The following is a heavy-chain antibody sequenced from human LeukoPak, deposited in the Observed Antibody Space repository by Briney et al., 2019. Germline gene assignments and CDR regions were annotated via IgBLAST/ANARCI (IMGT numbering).Heavy chain of an antibody. CDR2: IYTSGST. J-gene: IGHJ5*02. CDR3: ARESTGFGEFVWFDP. Sequence: SETLSLTCTVPGGSISSGSHYWSWIRQPAGKGLEWIGRIYTSGSTNYNSSLKSRVTISVDTSKNQFSLKLSSVTAADTAVYYCARESTGFGEFVWFDPWGQGILVTVSS. D-gene: IGHD3-10*01. CDR1: GGSISSGSHY. V-gene: IGHV4-61*02.